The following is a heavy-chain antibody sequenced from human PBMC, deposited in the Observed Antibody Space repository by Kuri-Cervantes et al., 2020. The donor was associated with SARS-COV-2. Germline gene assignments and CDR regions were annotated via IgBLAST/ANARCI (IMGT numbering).Heavy chain of an antibody. CDR2: IYPGDSDT. CDR1: GYRFTNYW. D-gene: IGHD1-1*01. Sequence: ESLQIPCKGAGYRFTNYWIGWVRQMPGKGLEWMGIIYPGDSDTRYSPSFQGHVTFSADKSISTACLQWSSLKASDTAMYYCARHDNWNAGVDYWGQGTLVTVSS. CDR3: ARHDNWNAGVDY. V-gene: IGHV5-51*01. J-gene: IGHJ4*02.